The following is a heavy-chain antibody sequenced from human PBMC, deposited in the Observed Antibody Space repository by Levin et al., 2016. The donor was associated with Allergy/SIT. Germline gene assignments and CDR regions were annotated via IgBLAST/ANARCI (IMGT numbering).Heavy chain of an antibody. CDR1: GGSISGSLHY. D-gene: IGHD1-26*01. CDR2: VYYTGST. CDR3: ARHANLARKVGAPFDY. V-gene: IGHV4-39*01. J-gene: IGHJ4*02. Sequence: SETLSLTCSVSGGSISGSLHYWGWIRQPPGQGLEWIGSVYYTGSTYYDPSLSLKSRVTISVATSENEFSLKLFSVTAADTAVYFCARHANLARKVGAPFDYWGQGVLVTVSS.